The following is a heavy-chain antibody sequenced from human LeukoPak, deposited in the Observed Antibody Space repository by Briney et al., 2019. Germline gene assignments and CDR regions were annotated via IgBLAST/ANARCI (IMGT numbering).Heavy chain of an antibody. CDR3: ERCSNFLRYDCYIDV. Sequence: ASVTVSFTSSVYTFTIYGISWVRRAPGHRGKWMGWISAYNGNTNYAHKPQGTVTVTTDTSTGTAYLELRGLRSGATAVYYCERCSNFLRYDCYIDVWGKGTTVTVSS. V-gene: IGHV1-18*01. CDR2: ISAYNGNT. J-gene: IGHJ6*03. CDR1: VYTFTIYG. D-gene: IGHD4-11*01.